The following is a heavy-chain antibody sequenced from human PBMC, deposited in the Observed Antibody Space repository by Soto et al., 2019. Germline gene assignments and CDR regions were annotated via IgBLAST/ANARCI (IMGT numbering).Heavy chain of an antibody. CDR3: EGEDRGDYTAAY. Sequence: QVQLVQSGAEVKKPGSSVKVSCKASGGTFSSYAISWVRQAPGQGLEWMGGIIPIFGTANYAQKFQGRVTIAAGDSGSAAYRELSSLKSEDTAVYYFEGEDRGDYTAAYWGKGTLVTVSS. D-gene: IGHD2-21*01. V-gene: IGHV1-69*12. CDR1: GGTFSSYA. J-gene: IGHJ4*02. CDR2: IIPIFGTA.